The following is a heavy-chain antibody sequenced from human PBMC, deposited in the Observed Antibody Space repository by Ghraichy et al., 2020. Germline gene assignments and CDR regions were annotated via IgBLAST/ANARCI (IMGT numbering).Heavy chain of an antibody. CDR3: ANCSATTCRGGFEP. D-gene: IGHD2-2*01. CDR1: GFTFSSYD. J-gene: IGHJ5*02. V-gene: IGHV3-23*01. Sequence: GESLNISCAASGFTFSSYDMAWIRQTPGKGLEWVSTIGVGGATYYSDSVKGRFAIFRDNSKNTLYQQMNSLRAGDTAIYYCANCSATTCRGGFEPWGQGTPVTVSS. CDR2: IGVGGAT.